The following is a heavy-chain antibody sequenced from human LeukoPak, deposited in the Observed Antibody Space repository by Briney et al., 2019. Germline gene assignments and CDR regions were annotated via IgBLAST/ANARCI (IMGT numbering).Heavy chain of an antibody. D-gene: IGHD6-13*01. Sequence: SETLSLTCAVSGGSISSGGYSWSWIRQPPGKGLEWIGYIYHSGSTYYNPSLKSRVTISVDRSKNQFSLKLSSVTAADTAVYYCARGVYIAAAGTNWFDPWGQGTLVTVSS. CDR2: IYHSGST. V-gene: IGHV4-30-2*01. J-gene: IGHJ5*02. CDR3: ARGVYIAAAGTNWFDP. CDR1: GGSISSGGYS.